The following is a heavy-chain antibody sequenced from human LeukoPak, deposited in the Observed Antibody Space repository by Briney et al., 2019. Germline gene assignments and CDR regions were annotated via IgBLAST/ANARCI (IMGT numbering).Heavy chain of an antibody. V-gene: IGHV3-23*01. Sequence: GGSLRLFYAACGFSFSDCAMSWARQAPGKGLEWVSAISGSGGSTYYADSVKGRFTISRDNSKNTLYLQMSSLRAEDTAVYYCAKRGCSGSCYFDCWGQGTLVTVSS. D-gene: IGHD3-10*02. J-gene: IGHJ4*02. CDR3: AKRGCSGSCYFDC. CDR1: GFSFSDCA. CDR2: ISGSGGST.